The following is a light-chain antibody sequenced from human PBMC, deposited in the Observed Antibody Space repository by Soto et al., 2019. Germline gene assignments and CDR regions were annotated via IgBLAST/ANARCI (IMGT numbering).Light chain of an antibody. J-gene: IGLJ1*01. Sequence: QSALTQPCSVSGSPGQSVTISCTGTSSXXGGXXXXXXXXXXXXXXXXXXXXDVTKRPSGVPDRFSGPKSGNTASLTVSGLQAEDEADYYCSSYAGTNNHHVFGTGTKVTVL. CDR3: SSYAGTNNHHV. CDR1: SSXXGGXXX. V-gene: IGLV2-8*01. CDR2: DVT.